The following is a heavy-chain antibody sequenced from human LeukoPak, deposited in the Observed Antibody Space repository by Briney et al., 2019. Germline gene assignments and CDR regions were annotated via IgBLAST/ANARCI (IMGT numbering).Heavy chain of an antibody. V-gene: IGHV1-2*02. CDR1: GYTFTAYY. Sequence: ASVTVSCKASGYTFTAYYMHWVRQAPGQGLEWMGWINPNSGGTNYAQKFQGRVTMTRDTSISTAYMELSRLRSDDTAVYYCARTLLAGFGDFNWFDPWGQGTLVTVSS. D-gene: IGHD3-10*01. CDR3: ARTLLAGFGDFNWFDP. J-gene: IGHJ5*02. CDR2: INPNSGGT.